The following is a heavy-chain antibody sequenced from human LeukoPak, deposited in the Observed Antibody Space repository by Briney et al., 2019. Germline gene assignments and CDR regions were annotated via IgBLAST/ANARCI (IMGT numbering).Heavy chain of an antibody. Sequence: GASVKVSCKASGYTYTTDGISWVRQAPGQGLEWMGWIDTYSGKTNYAQKFQGRVTMTSDTSTSTAYMELRSLRSDDTAVYYCARDRGIAEAESFDPWGQGTLVTVSS. CDR1: GYTYTTDG. CDR2: IDTYSGKT. CDR3: ARDRGIAEAESFDP. J-gene: IGHJ5*02. V-gene: IGHV1-18*01. D-gene: IGHD6-13*01.